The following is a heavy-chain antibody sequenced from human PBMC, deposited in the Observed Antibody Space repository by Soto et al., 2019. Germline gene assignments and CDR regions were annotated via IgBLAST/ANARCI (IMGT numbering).Heavy chain of an antibody. CDR1: GVTFSSDG. CDR2: INSDGSSA. CDR3: ARDLLFLEWLLSPPERTYYYYYGMDV. Sequence: GGTLRCSCAASGVTFSSDGMHWVRQGPGKGLVWVARINSDGSSASYADSVKGRLTISRDNDKNTLCLQMNSLRAEDTAVYYCARDLLFLEWLLSPPERTYYYYYGMDVWGRGT. J-gene: IGHJ6*02. D-gene: IGHD3-3*01. V-gene: IGHV3-74*01.